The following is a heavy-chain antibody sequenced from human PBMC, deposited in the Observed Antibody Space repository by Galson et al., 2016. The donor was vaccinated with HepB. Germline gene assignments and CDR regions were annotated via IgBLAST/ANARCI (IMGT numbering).Heavy chain of an antibody. V-gene: IGHV3-7*03. CDR2: IKGDGSEM. D-gene: IGHD2-15*01. CDR1: GIPFTSYW. CDR3: AVAAGYSSDY. Sequence: SLRLSFAASGIPFTSYWMSWVRQAPGKGLEWLANIKGDGSEMYYVDSVKGRFTISRDRVEKSLSLQMNSLRAEDTAIYYCAVAAGYSSDYWGQGTLVIVSS. J-gene: IGHJ4*02.